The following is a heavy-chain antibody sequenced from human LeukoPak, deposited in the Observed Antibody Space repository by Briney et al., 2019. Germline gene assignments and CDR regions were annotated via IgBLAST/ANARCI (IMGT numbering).Heavy chain of an antibody. D-gene: IGHD2-21*02. J-gene: IGHJ4*02. V-gene: IGHV3-23*01. Sequence: GGSLRLSCAVSGFTFSNYDMNWVRQAPGKGPEWVTTISASGVYIYYADSAKGRFTISRDNSRNTLELQMNSLRGEDTAVYYCVRMASGDAWGQGTQVTVTS. CDR3: VRMASGDA. CDR1: GFTFSNYD. CDR2: ISASGVYI.